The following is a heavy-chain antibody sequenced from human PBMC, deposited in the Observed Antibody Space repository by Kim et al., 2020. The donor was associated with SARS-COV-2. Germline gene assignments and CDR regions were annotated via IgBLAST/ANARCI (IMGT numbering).Heavy chain of an antibody. V-gene: IGHV1-8*01. CDR1: GYTFTSYD. CDR3: ASGSLLRSIFYYYYYMDV. CDR2: MNPNSGNT. Sequence: ASVKDSCKASGYTFTSYDINWVRQATGQGLEWMGWMNPNSGNTGYAQKFQGRVTMTRNTYISTAYMELSSLRSEDTAVYYCASGSLLRSIFYYYYYMDVWGKGTPVTVSS. J-gene: IGHJ6*03. D-gene: IGHD3-3*01.